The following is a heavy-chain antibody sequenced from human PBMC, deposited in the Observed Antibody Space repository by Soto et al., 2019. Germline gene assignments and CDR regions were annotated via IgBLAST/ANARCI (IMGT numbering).Heavy chain of an antibody. CDR3: TRGRITIFGVVPDDAFDI. D-gene: IGHD3-3*01. CDR2: IRSKAYGGTT. Sequence: GGSLRLSCVGSGFTFSNNAMHWVRQAPGKGLEWVGFIRSKAYGGTTEYAASVKGRFTISRDDSKSIAYLQMNSLKTEDTAVYYCTRGRITIFGVVPDDAFDIWGQGTMVTVSS. J-gene: IGHJ3*02. V-gene: IGHV3-49*04. CDR1: GFTFSNNA.